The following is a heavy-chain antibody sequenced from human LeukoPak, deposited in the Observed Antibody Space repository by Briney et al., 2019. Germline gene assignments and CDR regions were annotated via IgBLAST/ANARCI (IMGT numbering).Heavy chain of an antibody. CDR3: TKRPSTDGYNS. CDR1: GGSFSGYY. J-gene: IGHJ5*02. Sequence: PSETLSLTCAVYGGSFSGYYWSWIRQPPGKGLEWVSVISGSGDNTYYADSVKGRFTISRDNFKNTLYLQMNSLRAEDTALYYCTKRPSTDGYNSWGQGTLVTVSS. D-gene: IGHD5-24*01. CDR2: ISGSGDNT. V-gene: IGHV3-23*01.